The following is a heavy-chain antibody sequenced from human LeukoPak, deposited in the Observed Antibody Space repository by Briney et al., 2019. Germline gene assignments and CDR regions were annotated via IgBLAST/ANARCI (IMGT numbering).Heavy chain of an antibody. V-gene: IGHV3-21*01. Sequence: GGSLRLSCAASGFTFSSHSMNWVRQAPGKGLEWVSSISSSSTYIYYADSVKGRFTISRDNAKNSLYLQMNSLRAEDTAVYYCARGDSGSYYFDYWGQGTLVTVSS. CDR2: ISSSSTYI. CDR3: ARGDSGSYYFDY. D-gene: IGHD1-26*01. J-gene: IGHJ4*02. CDR1: GFTFSSHS.